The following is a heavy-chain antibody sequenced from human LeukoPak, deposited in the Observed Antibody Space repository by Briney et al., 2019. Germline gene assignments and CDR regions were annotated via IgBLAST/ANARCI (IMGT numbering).Heavy chain of an antibody. CDR2: INHSGST. Sequence: SETLSLTCAVYGGSFSGYYWSWIRQPPGKGLEWIGEINHSGSTNYNPSLKSRVTISVDTSKNQFSLKLSSVTAADTAVYYRARGGGSGSYYKRRPHYYYGMDVWGQGTTVTVSS. J-gene: IGHJ6*02. CDR1: GGSFSGYY. CDR3: ARGGGSGSYYKRRPHYYYGMDV. D-gene: IGHD3-10*01. V-gene: IGHV4-34*01.